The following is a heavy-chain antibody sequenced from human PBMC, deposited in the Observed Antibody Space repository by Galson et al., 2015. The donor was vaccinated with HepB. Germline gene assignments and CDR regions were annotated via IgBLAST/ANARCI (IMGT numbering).Heavy chain of an antibody. J-gene: IGHJ5*02. Sequence: SLRLSCAASGFTFSSYWMNWVRQAPGKGLEWVANIKQDGSVRYYLDSVKGRFTISRDNAKSSLYLQMNSLRAEDTAIYYCARGLEWTPNCFDPWGQGTLVTVSS. CDR1: GFTFSSYW. CDR3: ARGLEWTPNCFDP. CDR2: IKQDGSVR. V-gene: IGHV3-7*03. D-gene: IGHD3-3*01.